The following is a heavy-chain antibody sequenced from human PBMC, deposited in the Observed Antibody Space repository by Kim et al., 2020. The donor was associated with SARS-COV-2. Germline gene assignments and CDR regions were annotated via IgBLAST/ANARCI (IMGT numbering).Heavy chain of an antibody. J-gene: IGHJ4*02. CDR1: GFTFSSYS. CDR2: ISSSSSYI. Sequence: GGSLRLSCAASGFTFSSYSMNWVRQAPGKGLEWVSSISSSSSYIYYADSVKGRFTISRDNAKNSLYLQMNSLRAEDTAVYYCARVGGSGSYYHPDYWGQGTLVTVSS. V-gene: IGHV3-21*01. CDR3: ARVGGSGSYYHPDY. D-gene: IGHD3-10*01.